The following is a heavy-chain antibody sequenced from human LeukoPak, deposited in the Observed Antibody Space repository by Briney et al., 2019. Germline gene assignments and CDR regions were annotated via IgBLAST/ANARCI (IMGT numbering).Heavy chain of an antibody. J-gene: IGHJ6*02. CDR1: GFTFSSYA. V-gene: IGHV3-64*01. CDR2: ISSNGGST. Sequence: PGGSLRLSCVVSGFTFSSYAMHWVRQAPGKGLEYVSAISSNGGSTYYANSVKGRFTISRDNSKNTLYLQMSSLRAEDTAVYYCVKARSGYYYGGDYYGMDVWGQGTTVTVSS. CDR3: VKARSGYYYGGDYYGMDV. D-gene: IGHD3-22*01.